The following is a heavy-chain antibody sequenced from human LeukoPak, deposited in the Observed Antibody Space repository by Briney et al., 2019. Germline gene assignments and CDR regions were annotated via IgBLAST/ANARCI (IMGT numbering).Heavy chain of an antibody. CDR1: EFTFSSYW. CDR2: INSDGSST. V-gene: IGHV3-74*01. J-gene: IGHJ4*02. Sequence: GGSLRLSCAASEFTFSSYWMHWVRQAPGKGLVWVSRINSDGSSTSYADSVEGRFTISRDNAKNTLYLQMNSLRAEDTAVYYCTRGTVVTPRPFDYWGQGTLVTVSS. CDR3: TRGTVVTPRPFDY. D-gene: IGHD4-23*01.